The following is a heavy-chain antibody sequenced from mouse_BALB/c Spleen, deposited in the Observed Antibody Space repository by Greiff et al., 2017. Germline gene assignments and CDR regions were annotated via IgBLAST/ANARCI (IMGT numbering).Heavy chain of an antibody. Sequence: EVQLQQSGAELARPGASVKLSCKASGYTFTSYWMHWVKQRPGQGLEWIGAIYPGNSDTSYNQKFKGKAKLTAVTSTSTAYMELSSLTNEDSAVYYCTRSATTATVSYFDYWGQGTTLTVSS. CDR3: TRSATTATVSYFDY. V-gene: IGHV1-5*01. CDR1: GYTFTSYW. CDR2: IYPGNSDT. J-gene: IGHJ2*01. D-gene: IGHD1-2*01.